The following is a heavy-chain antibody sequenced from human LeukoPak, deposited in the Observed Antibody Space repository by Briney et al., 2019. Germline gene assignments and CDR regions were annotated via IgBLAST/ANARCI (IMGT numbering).Heavy chain of an antibody. CDR3: ARARGKQLKTAFDI. V-gene: IGHV4-34*01. D-gene: IGHD5-18*01. J-gene: IGHJ3*02. CDR2: INHSGST. Sequence: SETLSLTCAVYGGSFSGYYWSWIRQPPGKGLEWIGEINHSGSTNYNPSLKSRVTISVDTSKNQFSLKLTSVTAADTAVYYCARARGKQLKTAFDIWGQGTMVTVSS. CDR1: GGSFSGYY.